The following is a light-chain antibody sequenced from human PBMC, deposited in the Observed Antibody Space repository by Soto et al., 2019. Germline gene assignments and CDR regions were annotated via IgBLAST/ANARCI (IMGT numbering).Light chain of an antibody. V-gene: IGKV3-20*01. Sequence: EIVLTQSPGTLSLSPGERATLSCRASQSVSSSYLAWYQQKPGQAPRLLIYTASIRATGIPDRFSGSGSGTDFTLTISRLEPEDFAVYYCHQHAESPLTFGGGTKVDI. CDR1: QSVSSSY. J-gene: IGKJ4*01. CDR3: HQHAESPLT. CDR2: TAS.